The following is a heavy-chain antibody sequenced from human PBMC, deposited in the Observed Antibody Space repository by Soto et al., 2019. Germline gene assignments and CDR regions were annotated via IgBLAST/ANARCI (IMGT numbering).Heavy chain of an antibody. J-gene: IGHJ4*02. CDR3: ARTLYSYGPRFDY. D-gene: IGHD5-18*01. CDR1: GGSISSYY. Sequence: SETLSLTCTVSGGSISSYYWSWIRQPPGKGLEWIGYIYYSGSTNYNPSLKSRVTISVDTSKNQFSLKLSSVTAADTAVNYCARTLYSYGPRFDYWGQGTLVTVSS. V-gene: IGHV4-59*01. CDR2: IYYSGST.